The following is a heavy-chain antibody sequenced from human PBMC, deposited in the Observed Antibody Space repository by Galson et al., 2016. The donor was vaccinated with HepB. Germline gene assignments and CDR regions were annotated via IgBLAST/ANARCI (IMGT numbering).Heavy chain of an antibody. CDR1: GFTISTRGAG. CDR2: IYWDDDK. D-gene: IGHD1-1*01. Sequence: PALVKPTQTLTLTCTLSGFTISTRGAGVAWIRQPPGKALDWLALIYWDDDKWPSPSLKSRLSVTKDTSTNQAFLKITNVDPVDTGTYYCVHTRQWNDERYFAFWGPGTQVTVSS. CDR3: VHTRQWNDERYFAF. J-gene: IGHJ2*01. V-gene: IGHV2-5*02.